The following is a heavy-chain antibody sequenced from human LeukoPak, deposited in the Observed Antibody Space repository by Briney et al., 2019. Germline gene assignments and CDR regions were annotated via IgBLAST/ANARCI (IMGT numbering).Heavy chain of an antibody. CDR3: ARSAAGTYY. J-gene: IGHJ4*02. CDR1: GFTFSSYS. D-gene: IGHD1-1*01. V-gene: IGHV3-21*01. Sequence: GGSLRLSCAASGFTFSSYSMNWVRQAPGKGLEWVSSISSSSSFKYYTDSVKGRFTIPRDNAKNSLYLQMNSQRAEDTAVYYCARSAAGTYYWGQGTLVTVSS. CDR2: ISSSSSFK.